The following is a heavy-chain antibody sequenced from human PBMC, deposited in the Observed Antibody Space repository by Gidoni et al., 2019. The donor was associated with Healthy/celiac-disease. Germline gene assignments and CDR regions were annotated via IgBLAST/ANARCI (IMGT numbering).Heavy chain of an antibody. CDR1: GFTFSSYA. V-gene: IGHV3-23*01. D-gene: IGHD6-13*01. Sequence: EVQLLESGGGLVQPGGSLRLSCAASGFTFSSYAMSWVRQAPGKGLEWVSASSGSGGSTYYADSVKGRFTISRDNSKNTLYLQMNSLRAEDTAVYYCAKVGAAAGPYYYYYMDVWGKGTTVTVSS. CDR2: SSGSGGST. J-gene: IGHJ6*03. CDR3: AKVGAAAGPYYYYYMDV.